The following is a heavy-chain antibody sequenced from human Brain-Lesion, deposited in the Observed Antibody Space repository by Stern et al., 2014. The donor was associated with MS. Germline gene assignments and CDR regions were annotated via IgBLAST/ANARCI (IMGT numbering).Heavy chain of an antibody. CDR2: IINRGRI. J-gene: IGHJ4*02. Sequence: QLHLQQWGAGLLKPSETLSLTCGVYGGSFSGYYSTWVRHPPGKGLAWIGEIINRGRIHYNPSLERRFTMSVDTSKPQLSLRLSAATAADTAVYYCARDVGGAFDYWGQGTLVTVSS. CDR3: ARDVGGAFDY. V-gene: IGHV4-34*12. CDR1: GGSFSGYY. D-gene: IGHD2-21*01.